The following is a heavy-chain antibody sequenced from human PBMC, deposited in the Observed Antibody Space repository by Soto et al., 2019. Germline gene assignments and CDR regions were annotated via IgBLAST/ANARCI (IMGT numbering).Heavy chain of an antibody. CDR2: INHSGST. V-gene: IGHV4-34*01. CDR3: ARQDYYYYMDV. Sequence: SETLSLTCAVYGGSFSGYYWSWIRQPPGKGLEWIGEINHSGSTNYNPSLKSRVTISVDTSKNQFSLKLSSVTAADTAVYYCARQDYYYYMDVWGKGTTVTVSS. CDR1: GGSFSGYY. J-gene: IGHJ6*03.